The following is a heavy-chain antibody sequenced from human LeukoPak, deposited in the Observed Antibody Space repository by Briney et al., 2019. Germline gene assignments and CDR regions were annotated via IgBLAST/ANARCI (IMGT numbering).Heavy chain of an antibody. J-gene: IGHJ6*03. CDR1: GYTLTELS. CDR2: FDPEDGET. D-gene: IGHD2-2*02. Sequence: ASVKVSCNVSGYTLTELSMHWVRQAPGKGLEWMGGFDPEDGETIYAQKFQGRVTITADESTSTAYMELSSLRSEDTAVYYCARVGACSSTSCYKSGYYYYYMDVWGKGTTVTVSS. CDR3: ARVGACSSTSCYKSGYYYYYMDV. V-gene: IGHV1-24*01.